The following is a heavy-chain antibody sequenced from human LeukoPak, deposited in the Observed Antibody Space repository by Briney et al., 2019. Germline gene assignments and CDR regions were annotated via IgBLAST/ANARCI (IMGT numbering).Heavy chain of an antibody. D-gene: IGHD2-2*01. V-gene: IGHV3-33*01. Sequence: GGSLRLSCAASGFTFSSYGMHWVRQAPGKGLEWVAVIWYDGSNKYYADSVKGRFTISRDNSKNTLYLQMNSLRAEDTAVYYCARDPRYCSSTSCPPHFDYWGQGTLVTVSS. CDR3: ARDPRYCSSTSCPPHFDY. CDR2: IWYDGSNK. CDR1: GFTFSSYG. J-gene: IGHJ4*02.